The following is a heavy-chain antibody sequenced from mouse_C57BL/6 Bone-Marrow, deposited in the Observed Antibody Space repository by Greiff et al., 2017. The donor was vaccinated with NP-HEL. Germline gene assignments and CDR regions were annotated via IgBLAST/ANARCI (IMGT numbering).Heavy chain of an antibody. CDR1: GFTFSDFY. Sequence: EVQLVESGGGLVQSGRSLRLSCATSGFTFSDFYMEWVRQAPGKGLEWIAASRNKANDYTTEYSASVKGRFIVSRDTSQSILYLQMNALRAEDTAIYYCVRDYGSSYPFAYWGQGTLVTVSA. CDR3: VRDYGSSYPFAY. J-gene: IGHJ3*01. CDR2: SRNKANDYTT. D-gene: IGHD1-1*01. V-gene: IGHV7-1*01.